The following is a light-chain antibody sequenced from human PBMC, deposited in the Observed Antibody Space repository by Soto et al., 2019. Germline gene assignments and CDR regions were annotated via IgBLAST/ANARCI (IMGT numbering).Light chain of an antibody. J-gene: IGKJ5*01. CDR1: QSVSSY. CDR3: QQRSNWPPIT. Sequence: EIVLTQSPATLSLSPGERATLSCRASQSVSSYLAWYQQKPGQAPRLLIYDASNRATGIPARFSGSGSGTYLTLTISSLEPEDFAVYYCQQRSNWPPITFGHGTRLEIK. V-gene: IGKV3-11*01. CDR2: DAS.